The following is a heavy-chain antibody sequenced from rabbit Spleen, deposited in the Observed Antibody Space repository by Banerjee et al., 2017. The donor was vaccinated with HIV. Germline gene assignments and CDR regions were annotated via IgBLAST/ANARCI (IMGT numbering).Heavy chain of an antibody. J-gene: IGHJ6*01. CDR1: GFSFIAGYY. D-gene: IGHD8-1*01. CDR2: INAATGKP. V-gene: IGHV1S40*01. Sequence: QSLEESGGDLVKPGASLTLTCTASGFSFIAGYYMCWVRQAPGKGLEWIACINAATGKPVYATWAKGRFTISKTSSTTVTLQMTSLTAADTATYFCARDTGSSFSSYGMDLWGPGTLVTVS. CDR3: ARDTGSSFSSYGMDL.